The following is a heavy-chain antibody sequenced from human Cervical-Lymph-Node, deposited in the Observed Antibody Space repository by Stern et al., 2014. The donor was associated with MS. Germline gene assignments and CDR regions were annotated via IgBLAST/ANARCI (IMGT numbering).Heavy chain of an antibody. CDR2: IYYTGST. CDR3: ASQTGTMEGYYYYGMDV. V-gene: IGHV4-31*03. D-gene: IGHD1-1*01. J-gene: IGHJ6*02. Sequence: QVQLMQSGPGLVKPSQTLSLTCSVSGGSISSGGHHWTWVRQHPGRGLEWIGSIYYTGSTYYNPSLKSRVNISLDTSKNQFSLKLTSLTAADTAVYYCASQTGTMEGYYYYGMDVWGQGTTVTVSS. CDR1: GGSISSGGHH.